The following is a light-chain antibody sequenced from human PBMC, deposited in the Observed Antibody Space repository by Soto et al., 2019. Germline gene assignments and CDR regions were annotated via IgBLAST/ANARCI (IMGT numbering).Light chain of an antibody. V-gene: IGLV2-14*01. CDR1: SSDVGGYNY. J-gene: IGLJ3*02. Sequence: QSALTQPASVSGSPGQSITISCTGTSSDVGGYNYVSWYQQRPGKAPKLMIYDVNNRPSGVSNRFSASKSGNTASLTISGLQAEDEADYYCSSYSSTTTLVLGGGTKLTVL. CDR3: SSYSSTTTLV. CDR2: DVN.